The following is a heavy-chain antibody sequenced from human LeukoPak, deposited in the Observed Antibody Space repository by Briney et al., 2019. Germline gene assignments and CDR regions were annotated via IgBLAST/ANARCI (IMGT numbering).Heavy chain of an antibody. CDR3: AEGIAVALAFDI. Sequence: SVKVSCKASGGTFSSYTISWVRQAPGQGLEWKGRIIPILGIANYAQKFQGRVTITADKSTSTAYMELSSLRSEDTAVYYCAEGIAVALAFDIWGQGTMVTVSS. CDR1: GGTFSSYT. V-gene: IGHV1-69*02. D-gene: IGHD6-19*01. CDR2: IIPILGIA. J-gene: IGHJ3*02.